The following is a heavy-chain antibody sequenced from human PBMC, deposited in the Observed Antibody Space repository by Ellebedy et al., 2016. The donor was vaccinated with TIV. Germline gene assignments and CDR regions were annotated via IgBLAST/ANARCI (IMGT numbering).Heavy chain of an antibody. D-gene: IGHD4-17*01. CDR3: ERGGGYGDSYFDY. CDR2: ISAYTGNT. Sequence: AASVKVSCKASGYTFTRYGISWVRQPPRQALEWLGWISAYTGNTNYAQKLQGRVTMTTDTSTSTAYMELRSLRSDDTAEYYCERGGGYGDSYFDYWGQGTLVTVSS. V-gene: IGHV1-18*04. J-gene: IGHJ4*02. CDR1: GYTFTRYG.